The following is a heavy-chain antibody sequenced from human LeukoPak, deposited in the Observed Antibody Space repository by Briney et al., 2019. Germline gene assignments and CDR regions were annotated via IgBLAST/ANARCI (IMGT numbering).Heavy chain of an antibody. CDR2: IYPGDSDT. V-gene: IGHV5-51*01. CDR1: GYKFTSYW. D-gene: IGHD3-22*01. CDR3: ARRGSYYDSSGYAFDI. Sequence: GESLKISCKGSGYKFTSYWIGWVRQMPGKGLEWMGIIYPGDSDTRYSPSFQGQVTMSVDKSISTAYLQWSSLKASDTAMYYCARRGSYYDSSGYAFDIWGQGTMVTVSS. J-gene: IGHJ3*02.